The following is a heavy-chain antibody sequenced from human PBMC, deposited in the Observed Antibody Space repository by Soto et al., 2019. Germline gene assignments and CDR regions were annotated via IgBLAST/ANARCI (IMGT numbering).Heavy chain of an antibody. J-gene: IGHJ4*02. Sequence: QLQLQESGPGLVKPSETLSLTCTVSGGSISSSIYYWGWIRQPPGRGLEWIGIIDYSGTTYYNPSVKSRLPLSVATSQNRFSLNLSSVTAADTAVYYCASRPGSSTSSSDYWGQGALGTVSS. CDR2: IDYSGTT. D-gene: IGHD6-6*01. CDR3: ASRPGSSTSSSDY. CDR1: GGSISSSIYY. V-gene: IGHV4-39*02.